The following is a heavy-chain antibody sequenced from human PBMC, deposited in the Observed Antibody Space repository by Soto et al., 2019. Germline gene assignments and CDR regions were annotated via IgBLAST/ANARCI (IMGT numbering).Heavy chain of an antibody. CDR2: IYHSGST. CDR3: ARHLPYCGGDCYSLDY. CDR1: GGSISSSSYY. D-gene: IGHD2-21*02. J-gene: IGHJ4*02. Sequence: SETLSLTCTVSGGSISSSSYYWGWIRQPPGKGLEWIGEIYHSGSTNYNPSLKSRVTISVDKSKNQFSLKLSSVTAADTAVYYCARHLPYCGGDCYSLDYWGQGTLVT. V-gene: IGHV4-61*05.